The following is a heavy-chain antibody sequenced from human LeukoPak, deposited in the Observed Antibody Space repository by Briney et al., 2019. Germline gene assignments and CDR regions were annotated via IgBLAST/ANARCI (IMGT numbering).Heavy chain of an antibody. D-gene: IGHD3-3*01. V-gene: IGHV4-59*12. CDR2: NYYSGST. CDR3: ALRSGYYKSVDY. CDR1: GGSISSYY. J-gene: IGHJ4*02. Sequence: SETLSLTCTVSGGSISSYYWSWIRQPPGKGLEWIGYNYYSGSTNYNPSLKSRVTISVDTSKNQFSLKLSSVTAADTAVYYCALRSGYYKSVDYWGQGTLVTVSS.